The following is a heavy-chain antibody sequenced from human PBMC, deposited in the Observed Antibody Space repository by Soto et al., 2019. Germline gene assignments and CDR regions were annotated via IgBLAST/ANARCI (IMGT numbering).Heavy chain of an antibody. CDR1: GGTFSSYA. CDR2: IIPFFGTA. D-gene: IGHD1-26*01. J-gene: IGHJ4*02. CDR3: ARDESGSFFAEFDY. Sequence: AVKVSCLASGGTFSSYAISWVRQAPGHGREWVGGIIPFFGTANYAQKFQGRVTITADESTSTAYMELSSLRSEDSAGYCGARDESGSFFAEFDYWGQGTLVTVSS. V-gene: IGHV1-69*13.